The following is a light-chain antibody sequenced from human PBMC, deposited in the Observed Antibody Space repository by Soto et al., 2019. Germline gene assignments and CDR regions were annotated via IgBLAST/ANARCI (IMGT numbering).Light chain of an antibody. Sequence: QSVLTQPPSASGSPGQSVTISCTETRDDVGGYNYVSWFQHHPGKAPKLMIYEVYKRPSGVPARFSGSKSGNTASLTVSGLQAGDEAIYYCSSYVTTNVVVFGGGTKLTVL. CDR3: SSYVTTNVVV. CDR2: EVY. J-gene: IGLJ2*01. CDR1: RDDVGGYNY. V-gene: IGLV2-8*01.